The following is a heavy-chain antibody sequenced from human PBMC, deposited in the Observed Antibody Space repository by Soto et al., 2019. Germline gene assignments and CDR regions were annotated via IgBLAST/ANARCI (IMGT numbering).Heavy chain of an antibody. CDR2: ISGSADSR. V-gene: IGHV3-23*01. J-gene: IGHJ6*02. CDR3: AKGTMGDSLFYGMDV. D-gene: IGHD3-9*01. CDR1: GFTFSSFA. Sequence: EVQLLESGGGLVQPGGSLRLSCAASGFTFSSFAMSWVRQAPGKGLEWVSRISGSADSRYYADSVKGRFTISRDNSKNTLYLQMNGLRAEDTAVYYCAKGTMGDSLFYGMDVWGQGTTVTVSS.